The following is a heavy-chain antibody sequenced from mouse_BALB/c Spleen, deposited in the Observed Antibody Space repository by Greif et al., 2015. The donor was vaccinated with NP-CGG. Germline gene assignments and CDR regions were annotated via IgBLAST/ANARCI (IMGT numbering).Heavy chain of an antibody. J-gene: IGHJ4*01. CDR1: GFTFSSFG. V-gene: IGHV5-17*02. D-gene: IGHD2-4*01. CDR2: ISSGSSTI. Sequence: EVKLMESGGGLVQPGGSQKLSCAASGFTFSSFGMHWVRQAPEKGLEWVAYISSGSSTIYYADTVKGRFTISRDNPKNTLFLQMTSLRSEDTAMYYCARSTMITEAMDDWGQGTSVTVSS. CDR3: ARSTMITEAMDD.